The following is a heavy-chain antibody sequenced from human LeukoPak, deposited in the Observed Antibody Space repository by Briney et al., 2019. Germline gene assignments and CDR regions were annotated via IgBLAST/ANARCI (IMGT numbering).Heavy chain of an antibody. CDR2: IYPGDSDT. CDR3: AISLETYCSGTNCPVDY. D-gene: IGHD2-2*01. Sequence: GESLKISCKGSGYSFITYWIGWVRQMPGKGLEWMGIIYPGDSDTRYSPSFQGQVTISADKSISTAYLQWSSLKASDTAMYYCAISLETYCSGTNCPVDYWGQGTLVTVSS. V-gene: IGHV5-51*01. CDR1: GYSFITYW. J-gene: IGHJ4*02.